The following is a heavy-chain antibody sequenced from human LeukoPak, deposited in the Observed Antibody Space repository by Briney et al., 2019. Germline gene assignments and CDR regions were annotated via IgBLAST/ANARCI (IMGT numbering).Heavy chain of an antibody. CDR1: GGTFSSYA. V-gene: IGHV1-69*05. CDR3: AREPSLQGYFDY. J-gene: IGHJ4*02. CDR2: IIPIFGTA. Sequence: ASVKVSCKASGGTFSSYAISWVRQAPGQGLEWMGGIIPIFGTANYAQKFQGRVTITTDESTSTAYMELSSLRSEDTAVYYCAREPSLQGYFDYWGRGTLVTVSS. D-gene: IGHD4-11*01.